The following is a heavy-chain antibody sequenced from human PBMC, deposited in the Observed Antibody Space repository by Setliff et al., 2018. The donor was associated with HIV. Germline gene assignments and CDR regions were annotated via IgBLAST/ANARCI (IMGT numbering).Heavy chain of an antibody. CDR3: AMGVVVAATPEPSH. D-gene: IGHD2-15*01. CDR2: MNPNSGNT. V-gene: IGHV1-8*01. CDR1: GYTFTSYD. J-gene: IGHJ4*02. Sequence: ASVKVSCKASGYTFTSYDVNWVRQATGQGLEWMGWMNPNSGNTGYAQKFQGRVTMTRNTSISTAYMELSSLTSEDTAVYYCAMGVVVAATPEPSHWGQGTLVTVSS.